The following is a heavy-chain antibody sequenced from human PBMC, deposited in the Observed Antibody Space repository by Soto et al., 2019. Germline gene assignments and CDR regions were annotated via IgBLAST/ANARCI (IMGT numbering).Heavy chain of an antibody. Sequence: PSETLSLTCTVPGGSISSGDYYWSWIRQHPGKGLEWIGHIYNSGSTYYNPSLKSRVTISADTSKNQFSLRLSSVTAADTAVYYCAKGGYSGYLDYWGQGTLVTVSS. CDR2: IYNSGST. CDR1: GGSISSGDYY. V-gene: IGHV4-31*03. D-gene: IGHD5-12*01. CDR3: AKGGYSGYLDY. J-gene: IGHJ4*02.